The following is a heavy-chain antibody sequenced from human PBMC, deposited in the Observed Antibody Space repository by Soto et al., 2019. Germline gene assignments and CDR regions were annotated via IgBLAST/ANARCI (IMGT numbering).Heavy chain of an antibody. CDR3: ARTTGMDY. V-gene: IGHV3-7*02. J-gene: IGHJ4*02. CDR2: IKEDGSDK. CDR1: GFTFSSYW. D-gene: IGHD5-18*01. Sequence: EVQLVESGGGLVQPGGSLRLSCAASGFTFSSYWMTWVRQAPGKGLEWVASIKEDGSDKYYVDSVKGRFTISRDNAKNSLYLQMNSLRAEDTAVYYCARTTGMDYWGQGTLVTVSS.